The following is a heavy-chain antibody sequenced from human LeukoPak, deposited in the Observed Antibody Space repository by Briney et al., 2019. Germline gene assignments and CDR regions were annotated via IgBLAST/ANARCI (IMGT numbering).Heavy chain of an antibody. D-gene: IGHD3-22*01. CDR2: ISSSSSYI. CDR1: GFTFSDYY. V-gene: IGHV3-21*06. CDR3: ARGDSSGYVCDY. J-gene: IGHJ4*02. Sequence: GGSLRLSCAASGFTFSDYYMNWVRQAPGKGLEWVSSISSSSSYIYYADSVKGRFTISRDNAKNSLYVQMDSLRAEDTAVYYCARGDSSGYVCDYWGQGTLVTVSS.